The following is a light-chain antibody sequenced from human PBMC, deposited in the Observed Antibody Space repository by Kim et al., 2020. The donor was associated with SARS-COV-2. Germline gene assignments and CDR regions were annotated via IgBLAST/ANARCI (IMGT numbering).Light chain of an antibody. J-gene: IGKJ1*01. V-gene: IGKV3-20*01. CDR2: GVS. Sequence: STGERATPSCRASPSVSSNYLAWYQQKPGQAPRLLIYGVSSRATGIPDRFSGSGSGTDFTLTITRLEPEDFAVYYCQQYSSSPATFGQGTKVDIK. CDR3: QQYSSSPAT. CDR1: PSVSSNY.